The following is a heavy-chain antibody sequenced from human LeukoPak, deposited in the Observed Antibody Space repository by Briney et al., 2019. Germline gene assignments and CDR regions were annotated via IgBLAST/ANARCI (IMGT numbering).Heavy chain of an antibody. D-gene: IGHD3-22*01. J-gene: IGHJ4*02. Sequence: GSLRLSCAASGFTFSSYAMSWVRQAPGKGLEWVSAISGSGGSTYYADSVKGRFTISRDNSKNTLYLQMNSLRAEDTAVYYCAKDPLDYDSSGYYWSDYWGQGTLVTISS. CDR2: ISGSGGST. CDR1: GFTFSSYA. CDR3: AKDPLDYDSSGYYWSDY. V-gene: IGHV3-23*01.